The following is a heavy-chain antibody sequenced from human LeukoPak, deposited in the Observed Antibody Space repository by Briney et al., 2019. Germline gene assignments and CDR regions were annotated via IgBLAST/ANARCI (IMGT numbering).Heavy chain of an antibody. CDR1: GDSINNYY. CDR3: ARDFSAAFDI. D-gene: IGHD2/OR15-2a*01. V-gene: IGHV4-59*01. Sequence: PSETLSLTCTVSGDSINNYYWSWIRQPPGKGLEWIGYIYYSGSTKYNPSLKSRVTISVDTSKNQFSLKLSSVTAADTAMYYCARDFSAAFDIWGQGTMVTVSS. CDR2: IYYSGST. J-gene: IGHJ3*02.